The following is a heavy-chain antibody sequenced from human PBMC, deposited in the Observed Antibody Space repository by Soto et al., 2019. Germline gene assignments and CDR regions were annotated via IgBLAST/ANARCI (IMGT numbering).Heavy chain of an antibody. D-gene: IGHD4-17*01. CDR2: IYYSGSN. V-gene: IGHV4-59*08. J-gene: IGHJ4*02. CDR1: GGSISSHY. Sequence: SETLSLTCTVSGGSISSHYWSWIRQSPGKGLEWIGYIYYSGSNNYNPSLKSRVTISVDTSKNQFSLKLSSVTAADTAVYYCATWLYGDTPIDYWGQGTLVTVSS. CDR3: ATWLYGDTPIDY.